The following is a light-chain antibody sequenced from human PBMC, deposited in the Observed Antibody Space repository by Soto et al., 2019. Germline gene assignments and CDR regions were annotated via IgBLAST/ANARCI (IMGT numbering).Light chain of an antibody. CDR3: QQYGSSLTT. V-gene: IGKV3-20*01. CDR2: GAS. J-gene: IGKJ1*01. CDR1: ERMSFYY. Sequence: EIVLTQAPGTLSVAPGARVTFSCRASERMSFYYVAWYQHKPGLAPRLLMYGASSRATGIPDRFSGSGSGTDFTLTISRLEPEDFAVYYCQQYGSSLTTFRQGNKVDSK.